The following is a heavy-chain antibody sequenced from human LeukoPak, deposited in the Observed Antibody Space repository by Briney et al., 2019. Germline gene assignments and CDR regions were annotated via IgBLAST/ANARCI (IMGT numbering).Heavy chain of an antibody. J-gene: IGHJ4*02. CDR2: IYYSGST. D-gene: IGHD3-10*01. CDR1: GGSFSGYY. V-gene: IGHV4-59*01. CDR3: ARESSVTGGVDY. Sequence: SETLSLTCAVYGGSFSGYYWSWIRQPPGKGLEWIGYIYYSGSTNYNPSLKSRVTISVDTSKNQFSLKLSSVTAADTAVYYCARESSVTGGVDYWGQGTLVTVSS.